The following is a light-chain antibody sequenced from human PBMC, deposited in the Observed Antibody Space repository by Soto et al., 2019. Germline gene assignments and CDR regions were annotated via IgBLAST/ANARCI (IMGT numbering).Light chain of an antibody. CDR3: QQYGSSPPT. CDR1: QSVSSNY. Sequence: IVLTQSPGTLSLSPGERATLSCRASQSVSSNYLAWYRHKPGQAPRLLIYGASSRATGIPDMFSGSGSGTDFTLTITGLEPEDVAVYYCQQYGSSPPTFGPGTRVEIK. J-gene: IGKJ1*01. CDR2: GAS. V-gene: IGKV3-20*01.